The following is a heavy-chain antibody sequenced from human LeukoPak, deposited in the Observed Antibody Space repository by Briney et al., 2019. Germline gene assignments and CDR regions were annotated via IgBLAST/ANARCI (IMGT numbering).Heavy chain of an antibody. J-gene: IGHJ4*02. CDR2: IYHSGST. CDR1: GYSISSGYY. CDR3: ARVATWYFDY. D-gene: IGHD1-26*01. V-gene: IGHV4-38-2*01. Sequence: SETLSLTCAVSGYSISSGYYWGWIRQPPGKGLEWIGSIYHSGSTYYNPSLKSRVTISVDTSKNQFSLKLSSVTAADTAVYYCARVATWYFDYWGQGTLVTVSS.